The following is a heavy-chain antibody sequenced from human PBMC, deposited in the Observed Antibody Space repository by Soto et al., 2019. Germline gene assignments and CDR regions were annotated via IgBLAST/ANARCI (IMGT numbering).Heavy chain of an antibody. CDR2: VYYSGNA. V-gene: IGHV4-59*01. CDR1: GGSINAYF. CDR3: ARAVDRQWADY. D-gene: IGHD6-19*01. Sequence: SETLSLTCTVSGGSINAYFWTWIRQAPGKGLEWIGFVYYSGNANYNPSLKSRVSISLHTSKNQFSLKLSSVTAADTAVYYCARAVDRQWADYWGQGTLVTVSS. J-gene: IGHJ4*02.